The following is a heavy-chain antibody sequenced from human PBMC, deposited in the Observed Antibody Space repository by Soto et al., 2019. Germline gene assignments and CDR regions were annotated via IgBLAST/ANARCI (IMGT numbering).Heavy chain of an antibody. CDR2: IKTDGSET. J-gene: IGHJ4*02. D-gene: IGHD3-10*01. CDR3: TSDRYPRFYHGSGSYPYY. CDR1: GFTFSSFW. Sequence: GGSLRLSCAASGFTFSSFWMSWVRQAPGKGLEWVANIKTDGSETHYVDSVKGRFTISRDNPKTSLFLQMNSLRVEDTAVYFCTSDRYPRFYHGSGSYPYYWGQGTPVTVPS. V-gene: IGHV3-7*03.